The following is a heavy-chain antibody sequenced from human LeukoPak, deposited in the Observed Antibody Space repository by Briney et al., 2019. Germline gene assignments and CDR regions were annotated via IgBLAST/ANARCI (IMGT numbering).Heavy chain of an antibody. CDR1: GFTFSSCG. CDR2: IRYDGSNK. CDR3: ANTVTTHYYYYMDV. D-gene: IGHD4-11*01. Sequence: GGSLRLSCAASGFTFSSCGMHWVRQAPGKGLEWVAFIRYDGSNKYYADSVKGRFTISRDNSKNTLYLQMNSLRAEDTAVYYCANTVTTHYYYYMDVWGKGTTVTVSS. V-gene: IGHV3-30*02. J-gene: IGHJ6*03.